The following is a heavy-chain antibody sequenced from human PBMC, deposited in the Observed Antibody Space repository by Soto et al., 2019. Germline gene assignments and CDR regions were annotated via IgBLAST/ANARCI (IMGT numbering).Heavy chain of an antibody. CDR3: ARGDYYGSGSYSGLDY. V-gene: IGHV3-7*03. J-gene: IGHJ4*02. D-gene: IGHD3-10*01. Sequence: GGSLRLSCAASGFTFSSYWMSWVRPAPGKGLEWVANIKQDGSEKYYVDSVKGRFTISRDNAKNSLYLQMNSLRAEDTAVYYCARGDYYGSGSYSGLDYWGQGTLVTVSS. CDR1: GFTFSSYW. CDR2: IKQDGSEK.